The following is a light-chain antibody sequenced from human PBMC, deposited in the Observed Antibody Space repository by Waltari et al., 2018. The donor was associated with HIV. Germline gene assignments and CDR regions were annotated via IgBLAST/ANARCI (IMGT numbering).Light chain of an antibody. CDR1: QNINNN. V-gene: IGKV1-39*01. Sequence: DIQMTQSPFSLSASVGDRVTITCRASQNINNNVNWYQQKPGKAPKVLIYATSTLQSGVPSRFSGSGSGTYYTLTISSLQPEDFATYYCQQSFHTLTFGGG. CDR3: QQSFHTLT. CDR2: ATS. J-gene: IGKJ4*01.